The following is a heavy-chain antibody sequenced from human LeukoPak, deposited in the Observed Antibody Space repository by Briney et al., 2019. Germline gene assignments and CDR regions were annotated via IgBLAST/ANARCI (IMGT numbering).Heavy chain of an antibody. CDR3: AKMTGSGGSRFDY. CDR1: GFTFSSYA. D-gene: IGHD2-15*01. Sequence: GGSRRLSCAASGFTFSSYAMSWVRQAPGKGLEWVSAISGSGGSTYYADSVKGRFTISRDNSKSTLFLQMNSLRAEDTAVYYCAKMTGSGGSRFDYWGQGTLVTVSS. J-gene: IGHJ4*02. CDR2: ISGSGGST. V-gene: IGHV3-23*01.